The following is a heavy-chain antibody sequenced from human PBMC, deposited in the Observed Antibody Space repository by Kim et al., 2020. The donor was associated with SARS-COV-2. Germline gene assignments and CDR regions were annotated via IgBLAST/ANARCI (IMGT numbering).Heavy chain of an antibody. CDR1: GFTFSNYW. D-gene: IGHD2-15*01. V-gene: IGHV3-7*01. J-gene: IGHJ4*02. CDR2: IKPDGSEK. Sequence: GGSLRLSCAASGFTFSNYWMTWVRQAPGKGLEWVANIKPDGSEKYCADSVKGRFTISRDNAKKSLYLQMNSLRAEDTAVYYCARGGYSSHWGQGTLVTVSS. CDR3: ARGGYSSH.